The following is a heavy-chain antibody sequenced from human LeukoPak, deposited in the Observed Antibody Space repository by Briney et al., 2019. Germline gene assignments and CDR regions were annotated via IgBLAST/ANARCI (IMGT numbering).Heavy chain of an antibody. V-gene: IGHV3-23*01. Sequence: PGGSLRLSCAASGFTFSSYVMSWVRQAPGKGLEWVSVISGSGGSTYFPDSVKGRFTISRDNSKNTLYLQMNSLRAEDTAVYYCAKDAWTTVTTFTDYWGQGTLVTVSS. J-gene: IGHJ4*02. CDR3: AKDAWTTVTTFTDY. CDR1: GFTFSSYV. D-gene: IGHD4-17*01. CDR2: ISGSGGST.